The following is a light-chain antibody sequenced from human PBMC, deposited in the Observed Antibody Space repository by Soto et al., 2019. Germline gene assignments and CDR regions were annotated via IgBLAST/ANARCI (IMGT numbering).Light chain of an antibody. J-gene: IGKJ3*01. V-gene: IGKV4-1*01. CDR1: QSVLYSSNNKNY. CDR2: WAS. CDR3: QQYYSTPPT. Sequence: DIVMTQSPDSLAVSLGERATINCKSSQSVLYSSNNKNYLAWYQQKPGQPPKPLIYWASTRESGVPDRFSGSGSGTDFTLTISSLQAVDVAVYYCQQYYSTPPTFGPGTKVDIK.